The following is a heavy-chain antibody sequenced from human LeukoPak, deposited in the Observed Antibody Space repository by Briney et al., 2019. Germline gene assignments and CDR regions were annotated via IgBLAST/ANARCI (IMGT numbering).Heavy chain of an antibody. V-gene: IGHV3-15*01. D-gene: IGHD2-21*02. Sequence: PGGSLTLSCAASGFSCTEARTTWIRQAPEEGGECVGRIKSNADGGTTDYETPVKGRFTISRDDTEDTLYLQMNSLKTEDTAVYYCTTGLSSIVVVTGLRILDYWGLGTQVTVSS. CDR2: IKSNADGGTT. J-gene: IGHJ4*02. CDR3: TTGLSSIVVVTGLRILDY. CDR1: GFSCTEAR.